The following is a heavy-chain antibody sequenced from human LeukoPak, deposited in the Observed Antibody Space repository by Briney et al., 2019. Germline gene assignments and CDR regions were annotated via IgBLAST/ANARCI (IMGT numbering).Heavy chain of an antibody. V-gene: IGHV3-20*04. CDR1: GFTFDDYG. CDR2: NWNGGST. CDR3: AREGLLWFGPDLNDAFDI. J-gene: IGHJ3*02. Sequence: PGGSLRLSCAASGFTFDDYGMSWVRQAPGKGLEWVSSNWNGGSTGYADSVKGRFTISRDNSKNTLYLQMNSLRAEDTAVYYCAREGLLWFGPDLNDAFDIWGQGTMVTVSS. D-gene: IGHD3-10*01.